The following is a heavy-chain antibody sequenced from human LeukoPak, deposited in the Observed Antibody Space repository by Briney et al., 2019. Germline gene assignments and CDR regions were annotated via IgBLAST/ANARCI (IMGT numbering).Heavy chain of an antibody. D-gene: IGHD3-10*01. CDR1: GYTFTSYG. V-gene: IGHV1-18*01. Sequence: ASVKVSCTASGYTFTSYGISWVRQAPGQGLEWMGWISGYNGDTNYAQKLQGRVTMTTDTSTSTAYMELRSLRSDDTAVYYCARGYMVRGVGDAFHIWGQGTMVTVSS. CDR2: ISGYNGDT. J-gene: IGHJ3*02. CDR3: ARGYMVRGVGDAFHI.